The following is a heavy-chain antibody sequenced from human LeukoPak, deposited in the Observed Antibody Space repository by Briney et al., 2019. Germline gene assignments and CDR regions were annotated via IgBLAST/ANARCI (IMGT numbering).Heavy chain of an antibody. J-gene: IGHJ4*02. Sequence: GGSLRLSCAASGFTFTNYWMSWVRQAPGKGLEWVANIKQDGSEKDYVDFMKGRFTISRDNAKNSVYLQLSSLRAEDTAVYHCARMGYRSSSFDYGGRGPLVTVSS. CDR1: GFTFTNYW. D-gene: IGHD6-13*01. V-gene: IGHV3-7*01. CDR3: ARMGYRSSSFDY. CDR2: IKQDGSEK.